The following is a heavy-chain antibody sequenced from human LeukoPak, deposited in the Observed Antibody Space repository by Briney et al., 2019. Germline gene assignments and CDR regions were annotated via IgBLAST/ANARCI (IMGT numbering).Heavy chain of an antibody. CDR3: ASRLMVEMSTYFDY. CDR2: INPTGGST. V-gene: IGHV1-46*01. Sequence: GASVKVSCKASGYTFTSYYMHWVRQAPGQGLEWMGLINPTGGSTGYAQKFQGRVTITADESTTTAYMELSSLRSEDTAMYYCASRLMVEMSTYFDYWGQGTLVTVSS. CDR1: GYTFTSYY. D-gene: IGHD5-24*01. J-gene: IGHJ4*02.